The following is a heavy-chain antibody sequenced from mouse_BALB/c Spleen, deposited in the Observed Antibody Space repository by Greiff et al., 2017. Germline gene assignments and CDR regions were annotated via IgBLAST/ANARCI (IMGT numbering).Heavy chain of an antibody. V-gene: IGHV3-6*02. CDR3: AREGGNYVVDY. CDR2: ISYDGSN. CDR1: GYSITSGYY. D-gene: IGHD2-1*01. J-gene: IGHJ4*01. Sequence: EVKLQESGPGLVKPSQSLSLTCSVTGYSITSGYYWNWIRQFPGNKLEWMGYISYDGSNNYNPSLKNRISITRDTSKNQFFLKLNSVTTEDTATYYCAREGGNYVVDYWGQGTSVTVSS.